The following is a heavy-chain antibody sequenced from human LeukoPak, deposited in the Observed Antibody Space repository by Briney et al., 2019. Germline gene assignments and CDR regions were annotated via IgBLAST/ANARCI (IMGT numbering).Heavy chain of an antibody. CDR1: GFTFSSYG. V-gene: IGHV3-30*18. CDR2: ISYDGSNK. Sequence: GRSLRLSCAASGFTFSSYGMHWVRQAPGKGLEWVAVISYDGSNKYYADSVKGRFTISRDNSKNTLYLQMNSLRAEDTAVYHCAKTTVTTFRSAFDIWGQGTMVTVSS. CDR3: AKTTVTTFRSAFDI. J-gene: IGHJ3*02. D-gene: IGHD4-17*01.